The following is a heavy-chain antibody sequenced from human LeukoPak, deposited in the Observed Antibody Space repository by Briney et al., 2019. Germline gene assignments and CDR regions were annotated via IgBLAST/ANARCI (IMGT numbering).Heavy chain of an antibody. V-gene: IGHV1-18*01. CDR3: AREGSSGWSFDY. D-gene: IGHD6-19*01. CDR1: GYTFTSCG. CDR2: ISAYNGNI. J-gene: IGHJ4*02. Sequence: ASVKVSCKASGYTFTSCGISWVRQAPGQGLEWMGWISAYNGNINYAQKLQGRVTMTTDTSTSTAYMELRSLRSDDTAVYYCAREGSSGWSFDYWGQGTLVTVSS.